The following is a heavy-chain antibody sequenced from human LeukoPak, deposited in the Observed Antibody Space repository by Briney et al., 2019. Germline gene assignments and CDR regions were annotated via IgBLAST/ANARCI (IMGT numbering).Heavy chain of an antibody. Sequence: GGSLRLSCAASEFVFSNYYMSWVRQAPGKGLEWVSSISASGGTTQYADSVKGRFSISRDNSKNTVYLQMNSLRAEDTAVYYCAKKASRDYYYMDVWGKGTTVTVSS. CDR2: ISASGGTT. J-gene: IGHJ6*03. V-gene: IGHV3-23*01. CDR3: AKKASRDYYYMDV. CDR1: EFVFSNYY.